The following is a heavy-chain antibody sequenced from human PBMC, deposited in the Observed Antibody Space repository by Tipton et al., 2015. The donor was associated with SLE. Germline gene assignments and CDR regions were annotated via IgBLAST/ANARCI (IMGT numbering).Heavy chain of an antibody. Sequence: TLSLTCAVYGGSLRGYFWNWIRQPPGKGLEWIGEINHSGSTNYNPSLKSRVTISVDTSKNQFSLQLNSVTAADTALYYCARGPYYDFWGGHHPGFDFWGQGTLVTVSS. V-gene: IGHV4-34*01. CDR3: ARGPYYDFWGGHHPGFDF. D-gene: IGHD3-3*01. CDR2: INHSGST. CDR1: GGSLRGYF. J-gene: IGHJ4*02.